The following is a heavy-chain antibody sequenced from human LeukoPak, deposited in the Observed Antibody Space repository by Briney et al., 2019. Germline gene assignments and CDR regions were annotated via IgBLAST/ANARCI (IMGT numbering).Heavy chain of an antibody. CDR2: IKGDESAR. CDR3: ARDVVGSLDY. V-gene: IGHV3-7*01. CDR1: GFTFSTYW. J-gene: IGHJ4*02. D-gene: IGHD1-26*01. Sequence: PGGSLRLSCAASGFTFSTYWMAWVRQAPGKGLEWVANIKGDESARHQADSVKGRFTISRDNTQNSVYLQMSSLRGEDTAVYYCARDVVGSLDYWGQGTLVTVS.